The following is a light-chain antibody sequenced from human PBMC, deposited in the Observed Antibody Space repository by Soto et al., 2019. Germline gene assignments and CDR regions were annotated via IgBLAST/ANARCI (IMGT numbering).Light chain of an antibody. Sequence: EIVLTQSPGTLSLSPGERATLSCRASQDVRSSLAWYQQKPGQAPRLLIYGASTRATGIPARFSGSGSGTDFTLTISRLEPEDFAVYYCQQYGPSLITFGQGTRLEIK. J-gene: IGKJ5*01. CDR2: GAS. V-gene: IGKV3-20*01. CDR1: QDVRSS. CDR3: QQYGPSLIT.